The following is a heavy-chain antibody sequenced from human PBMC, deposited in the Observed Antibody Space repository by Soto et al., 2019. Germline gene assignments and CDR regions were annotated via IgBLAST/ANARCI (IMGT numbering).Heavy chain of an antibody. D-gene: IGHD1-1*01. V-gene: IGHV3-23*01. CDR2: ISGSGRST. J-gene: IGHJ4*02. CDR3: ANDAYGTTGAPDY. Sequence: PGGSLGLSCAASGFTFSSYAMNWVRQAPGKGLEWVSAISGSGRSTYYADSVKGRFTISRDNSKKTVYLQMSSLRAEDTALYFCANDAYGTTGAPDYWGQGTLVTVSS. CDR1: GFTFSSYA.